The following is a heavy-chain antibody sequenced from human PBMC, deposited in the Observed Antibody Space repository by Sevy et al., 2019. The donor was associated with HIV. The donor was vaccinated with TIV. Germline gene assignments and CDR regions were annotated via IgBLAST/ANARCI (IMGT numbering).Heavy chain of an antibody. CDR1: GFTIRTYN. CDR2: ISSSSTYI. D-gene: IGHD2-2*02. CDR3: ARDLVIPATTDYFYYGMDV. V-gene: IGHV3-21*01. J-gene: IGHJ6*02. Sequence: GGSLRLSCAASGFTIRTYNMNWVRQAPGKGLEWVSSISSSSTYIYYADSVKGRLTISRDNAKNSLYLQISSLRAEDTAVYYCARDLVIPATTDYFYYGMDVWGQGTTVTVSS.